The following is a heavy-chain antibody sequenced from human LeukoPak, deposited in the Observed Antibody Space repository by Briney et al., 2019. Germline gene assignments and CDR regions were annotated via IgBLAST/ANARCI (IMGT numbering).Heavy chain of an antibody. CDR1: GFTFSSYG. CDR2: IWYDGSNK. V-gene: IGHV3-33*01. D-gene: IGHD3-22*01. CDR3: ATGEADDSSGADAFDI. Sequence: PGGSLRLSCAASGFTFSSYGMHWVRQAPGKGLEWVAVIWYDGSNKYYADSVKGRFTISRDNSKNTLYLQMNSLIAEDTAVYYCATGEADDSSGADAFDICGQGTMVTVSS. J-gene: IGHJ3*02.